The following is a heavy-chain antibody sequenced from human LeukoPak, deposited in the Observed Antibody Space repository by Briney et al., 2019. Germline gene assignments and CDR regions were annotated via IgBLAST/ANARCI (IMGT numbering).Heavy chain of an antibody. CDR2: ISYDGSNK. CDR1: GFTFSSYA. Sequence: GGSLRLSCAAPGFTFSSYAMHWVRQAPGKGLEWVAVISYDGSNKYYADSVKGRFTISRDNSKNTLYLQMNSLRAEDTAVYYCARSSSWFYYFDYWGQGTLVTVSS. J-gene: IGHJ4*02. D-gene: IGHD6-13*01. V-gene: IGHV3-30-3*01. CDR3: ARSSSWFYYFDY.